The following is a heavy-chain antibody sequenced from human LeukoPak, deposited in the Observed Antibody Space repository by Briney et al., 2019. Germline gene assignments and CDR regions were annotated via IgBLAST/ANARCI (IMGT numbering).Heavy chain of an antibody. V-gene: IGHV4-61*02. CDR2: IYTSGST. D-gene: IGHD3-3*01. CDR1: GGSFSSSTYY. Sequence: SETLSLTCTVSGGSFSSSTYYWSWIRQPAGKGLEWIGRIYTSGSTNYNPSLKSRVTISVDKSKNQFSLKLSSVTAADTAVYYCARGITIFGEAYDYWGQGTLVTVSS. J-gene: IGHJ4*02. CDR3: ARGITIFGEAYDY.